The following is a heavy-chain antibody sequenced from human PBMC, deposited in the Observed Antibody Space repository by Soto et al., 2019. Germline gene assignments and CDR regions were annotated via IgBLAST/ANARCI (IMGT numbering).Heavy chain of an antibody. J-gene: IGHJ4*02. CDR1: GFIFSNYV. CDR2: MSYDGTTK. D-gene: IGHD2-21*01. CDR3: AREVLWSRYFDY. V-gene: IGHV3-30-3*01. Sequence: QVQLVESGGGVVQPGRSLRLSCAASGFIFSNYVMYWVRQAPGKGLEWVAFMSYDGTTKYYADSVKGRFTISRDNSKNTQYLQMNNLRPEDTGVYYCAREVLWSRYFDYWGQGTLVTVSS.